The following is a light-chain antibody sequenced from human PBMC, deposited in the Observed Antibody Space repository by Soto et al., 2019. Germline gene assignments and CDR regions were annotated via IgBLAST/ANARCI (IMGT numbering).Light chain of an antibody. CDR1: QSVSSSY. CDR2: GAS. CDR3: QQYGSSPPWT. V-gene: IGKV3-20*01. J-gene: IGKJ4*02. Sequence: EIVLPQSPGTLSLSPGERAALSCRASQSVSSSYLAWYQQKPGQAPRLLIYGASSRATGIPDRFSGSGSGTDSTLTISRLEPEDFAVYYCQQYGSSPPWTFGGGTKVDIK.